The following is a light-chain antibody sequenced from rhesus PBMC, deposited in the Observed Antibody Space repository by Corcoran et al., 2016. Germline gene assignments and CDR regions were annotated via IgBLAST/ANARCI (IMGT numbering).Light chain of an antibody. V-gene: IGKV1-21*01. CDR3: PQYHSAPPT. J-gene: IGKJ1*01. CDR1: QGISSW. CDR2: KAS. Sequence: DIQMTQSPSSLSASVGDRVTITCRASQGISSWLAWYQQKPGKAPTLLIYKASSLQSGVPSRFSGNGSRTDFTLTLRSLQPEDFATYYCPQYHSAPPTFGQGTKVEIK.